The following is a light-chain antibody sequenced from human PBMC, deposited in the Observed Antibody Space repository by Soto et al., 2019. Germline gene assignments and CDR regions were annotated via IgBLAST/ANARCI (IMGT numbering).Light chain of an antibody. CDR3: QQYESYSPLT. J-gene: IGKJ4*01. CDR2: DAY. Sequence: DIQMTQSPSILSASVGDRVTITCRASQSIRSWLAWYQQKPGKAPKLLIYDAYSLESGVPSRFSGRRSGTEFTLTIAGLQPEDFATYYCQQYESYSPLTFGGGPRWRS. CDR1: QSIRSW. V-gene: IGKV1-5*01.